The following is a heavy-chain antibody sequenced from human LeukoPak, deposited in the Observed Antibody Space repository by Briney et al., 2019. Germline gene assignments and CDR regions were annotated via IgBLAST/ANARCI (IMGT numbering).Heavy chain of an antibody. J-gene: IGHJ4*02. Sequence: GGSLRLSCAASGFTFSSYWMSWVRQAPGKGLEWVANIKQDGSEKYYVDSVKGRFTISRDNAKNSLYLQMNSLRAEDTAVYYCARESGYSYGGLFDYWGQGTLVTVSS. V-gene: IGHV3-7*01. CDR1: GFTFSSYW. CDR2: IKQDGSEK. CDR3: ARESGYSYGGLFDY. D-gene: IGHD5-18*01.